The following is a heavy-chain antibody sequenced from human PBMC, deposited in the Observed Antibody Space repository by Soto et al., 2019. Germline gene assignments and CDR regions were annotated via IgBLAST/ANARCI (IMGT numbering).Heavy chain of an antibody. CDR3: ARGGRLLWFGELLYSFDY. J-gene: IGHJ4*02. CDR2: MKPNSGNT. Sequence: QVQLVQSGAEVKKPGASVKVSCKASGYTFTSYDINWVRQATGQGLEWMGWMKPNSGNTGYAQKFQVRVTMTRNTPISTAYMELSSLRSEDTAVYYCARGGRLLWFGELLYSFDYWGQGTLVTVAS. CDR1: GYTFTSYD. V-gene: IGHV1-8*01. D-gene: IGHD3-10*01.